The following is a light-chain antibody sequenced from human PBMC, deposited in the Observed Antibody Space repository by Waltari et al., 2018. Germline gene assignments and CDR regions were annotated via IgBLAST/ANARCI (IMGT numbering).Light chain of an antibody. CDR2: VAS. CDR1: QSLLHSNGSNY. CDR3: MQTRETPQT. Sequence: DIVMTQSPVSLSVPPGEPASISCRSSQSLLHSNGSNYVDWHVQKPGQSPQLLIYVASKRASGVPDRFSGSGSGTDFTLKISRVEAEDVGVYYCMQTRETPQTFGQGTKVEIK. V-gene: IGKV2-28*01. J-gene: IGKJ1*01.